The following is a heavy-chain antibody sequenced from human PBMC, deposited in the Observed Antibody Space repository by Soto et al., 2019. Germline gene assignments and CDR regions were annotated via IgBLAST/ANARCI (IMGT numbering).Heavy chain of an antibody. CDR1: GFTFSSYA. CDR2: ISGSGGGT. D-gene: IGHD2-2*02. V-gene: IGHV3-23*01. CDR3: AKGILVVPAAIILDFYYGMYV. Sequence: PGGSLRLSCAASGFTFSSYAMSWVRQAPGKGLEWVSAISGSGGGTYYADSVNGRFTISRDNSKNTLYLQMNSLRAEDTAVYYCAKGILVVPAAIILDFYYGMYVWGQGTTVTVSS. J-gene: IGHJ6*02.